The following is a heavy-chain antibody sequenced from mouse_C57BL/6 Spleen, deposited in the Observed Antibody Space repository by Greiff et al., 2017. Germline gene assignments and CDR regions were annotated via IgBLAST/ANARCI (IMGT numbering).Heavy chain of an antibody. J-gene: IGHJ2*01. V-gene: IGHV1-22*01. CDR3: ARWAITTVVARDY. CDR1: GYTFTDYN. CDR2: INPNNGGT. Sequence: VQLQQPGPELVKPGASVKMSCKASGYTFTDYNMHWVKQSHGKSLEWIGYINPNNGGTSYNQKFKGKATLTVNKSSSTAYMELRSLTSEDSAVYYCARWAITTVVARDYWGQGTTLTVSS. D-gene: IGHD1-1*01.